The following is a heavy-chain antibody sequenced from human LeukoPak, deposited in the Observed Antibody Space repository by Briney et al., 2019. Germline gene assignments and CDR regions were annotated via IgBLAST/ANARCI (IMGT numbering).Heavy chain of an antibody. CDR1: GGSISSYY. V-gene: IGHV4-59*01. CDR3: ARLGPGILTGYYREYYYYYMDV. D-gene: IGHD3-9*01. J-gene: IGHJ6*03. CDR2: IYYSGST. Sequence: NPSETLSLTCTVSGGSISSYYWSWIRQPPGKGLEWIGYIYYSGSTNYNPSLKSRVTISVDTSKNQFSLKLSSVTAADTAVYYCARLGPGILTGYYREYYYYYMDVWGKGTTVTISS.